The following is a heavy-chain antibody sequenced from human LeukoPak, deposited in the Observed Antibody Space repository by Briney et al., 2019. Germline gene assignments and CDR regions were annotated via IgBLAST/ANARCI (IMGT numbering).Heavy chain of an antibody. CDR3: AKARGAYYYGSGSFFDY. Sequence: GGSLRLSCAASGFTFSSYGMHWVRQAPGKGLEWVAVISYDGSNKYYADSVKGRFTISRDNSKNTLYLQMNSLRAEDTAVYYCAKARGAYYYGSGSFFDYWGQGTLVTVSS. D-gene: IGHD3-10*01. V-gene: IGHV3-30*18. CDR2: ISYDGSNK. J-gene: IGHJ4*02. CDR1: GFTFSSYG.